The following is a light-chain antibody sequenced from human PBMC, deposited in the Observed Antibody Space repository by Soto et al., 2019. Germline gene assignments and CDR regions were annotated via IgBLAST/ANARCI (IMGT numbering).Light chain of an antibody. Sequence: SYELTQPPSVSVSPGQTASITCSGDRLGDKFASWYQRRPGQSPVLVIYKDDKRPSGIPERFSGSNSGNTATLTISGTQAMDEADYYCQAWDSSAGVFGTGTKLTVL. CDR1: RLGDKF. CDR3: QAWDSSAGV. V-gene: IGLV3-1*01. J-gene: IGLJ1*01. CDR2: KDD.